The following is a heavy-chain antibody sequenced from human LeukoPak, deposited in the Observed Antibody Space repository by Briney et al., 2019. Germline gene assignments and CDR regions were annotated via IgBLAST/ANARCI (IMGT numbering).Heavy chain of an antibody. V-gene: IGHV4-59*01. J-gene: IGHJ4*02. Sequence: PSETLSLTCTVSGYSISTYYWNWIRQPPGKGLEWIGYFSYSGTDHNPSLKGRVTVSGDTSKNQFSLKLSSVTAADTAFYYCARTYSASLVFDYWGQGILVTVSS. CDR2: FSYSGT. D-gene: IGHD5-12*01. CDR3: ARTYSASLVFDY. CDR1: GYSISTYY.